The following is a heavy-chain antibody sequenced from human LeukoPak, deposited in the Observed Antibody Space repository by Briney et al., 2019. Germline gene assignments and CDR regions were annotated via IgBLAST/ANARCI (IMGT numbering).Heavy chain of an antibody. Sequence: GGSLRLSCAAFGFTISSYWLSWFRQAPGKGLDGVGNIKQDGRERYYVGSVEGRFTISRDNAKNSLYLQMNSLRAEDTAVYYCARGGYNLYWGQGTLVTVSS. CDR2: IKQDGRER. V-gene: IGHV3-7*01. CDR1: GFTISSYW. D-gene: IGHD1-14*01. J-gene: IGHJ4*02. CDR3: ARGGYNLY.